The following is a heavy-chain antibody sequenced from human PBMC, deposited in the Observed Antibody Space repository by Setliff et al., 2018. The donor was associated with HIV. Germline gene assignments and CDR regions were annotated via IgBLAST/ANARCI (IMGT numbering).Heavy chain of an antibody. CDR3: ARGVEVTFDY. J-gene: IGHJ4*02. V-gene: IGHV4-34*01. CDR1: GGSFSGYY. Sequence: SETLSLTCTVYGGSFSGYYWSWIRQPPGKGLEWIGEINHSGSTNYNPSLKSRVTILVDTSKNQFSLKLNSVTAADTAVYYCARGVEVTFDYWGQGTPVTVSS. D-gene: IGHD2-21*02. CDR2: INHSGST.